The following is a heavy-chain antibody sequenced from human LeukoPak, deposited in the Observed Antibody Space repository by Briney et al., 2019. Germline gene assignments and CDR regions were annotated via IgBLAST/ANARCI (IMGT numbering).Heavy chain of an antibody. Sequence: SETLSLTCSVSDYSISSGYYWGWIRQPPGKGLEWIGSMYHSGDTYYNPSLRNRVTISVDTRKNQFSLKLSSVTAADTAVYYCASQNQYFQHWGQGTLVTVSS. V-gene: IGHV4-38-2*02. CDR2: MYHSGDT. J-gene: IGHJ1*01. CDR1: DYSISSGYY. CDR3: ASQNQYFQH.